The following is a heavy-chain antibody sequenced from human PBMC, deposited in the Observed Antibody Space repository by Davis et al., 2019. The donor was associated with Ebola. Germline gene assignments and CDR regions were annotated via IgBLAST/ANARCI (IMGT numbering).Heavy chain of an antibody. Sequence: MPSETLSLTCAVYGGSFSGYYWSWIRQPPGKGLEWIGYIYYSGSTNYNPSLKSRVTISVDTSKNQFSLKLSSVTAADTAVYYCARRYGGRYWGQGTLVTVSS. CDR1: GGSFSGYY. CDR2: IYYSGST. V-gene: IGHV4-59*08. J-gene: IGHJ4*02. D-gene: IGHD4-23*01. CDR3: ARRYGGRY.